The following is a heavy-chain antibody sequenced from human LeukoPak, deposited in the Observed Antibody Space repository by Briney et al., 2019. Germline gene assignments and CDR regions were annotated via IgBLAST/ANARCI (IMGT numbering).Heavy chain of an antibody. CDR3: ARVYSSSWYPKLGYFDY. CDR1: GFTFSSYV. D-gene: IGHD6-13*01. Sequence: GGSLRLSCAASGFTFSSYVMSWVRQAPGKGLEWVSVIYSGGSTYYADSVKGRFTISRDNSKNTLYLQMNSLRAEDTAMYYCARVYSSSWYPKLGYFDYWGQGTLVTVSS. CDR2: IYSGGST. V-gene: IGHV3-66*01. J-gene: IGHJ4*02.